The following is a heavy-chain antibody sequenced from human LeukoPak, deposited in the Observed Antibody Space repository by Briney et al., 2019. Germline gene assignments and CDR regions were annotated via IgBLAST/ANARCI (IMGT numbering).Heavy chain of an antibody. J-gene: IGHJ3*02. Sequence: SETLSLTCAVYGGSFSGYYWSWIRQPPGKGLEWIGEINHSGSTNYNPSLKSRVTISVDTSKNQFSLKLSSVTAADTAVYYCARSGRYCSSTSCYGAFDIWGQGTMVTVSS. CDR1: GGSFSGYY. CDR2: INHSGST. CDR3: ARSGRYCSSTSCYGAFDI. D-gene: IGHD2-2*01. V-gene: IGHV4-34*01.